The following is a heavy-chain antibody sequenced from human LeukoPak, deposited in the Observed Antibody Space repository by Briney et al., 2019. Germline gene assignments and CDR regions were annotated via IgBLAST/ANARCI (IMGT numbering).Heavy chain of an antibody. D-gene: IGHD6-13*01. J-gene: IGHJ3*02. CDR2: MYYSGST. CDR1: GGSISNSSYY. V-gene: IGHV4-39*01. CDR3: AILRFFIAAAGTGAFDI. Sequence: SQTLSLTSTVSGGSISNSSYYCGWIRQPPGKGLEWIGSMYYSGSTYYHPSLKSRATISVDTSKNQFSLKLSSVTAADTAVYYCAILRFFIAAAGTGAFDIWGQGTMVTVSS.